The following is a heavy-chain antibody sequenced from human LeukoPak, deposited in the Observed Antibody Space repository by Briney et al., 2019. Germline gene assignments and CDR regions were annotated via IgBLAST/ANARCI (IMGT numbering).Heavy chain of an antibody. CDR3: ARGAVLLWFGELSHWFDP. CDR1: GYTFTGYY. V-gene: IGHV1-2*04. J-gene: IGHJ5*02. D-gene: IGHD3-10*01. Sequence: GASVKVSCKASGYTFTGYYMHWVRQAPGQGLEWMGWINPNSGGTNYAQKFQGWVTMTRDTSISTAYMELSRLRSDDTAVYYCARGAVLLWFGELSHWFDPWGQGTLVTVSS. CDR2: INPNSGGT.